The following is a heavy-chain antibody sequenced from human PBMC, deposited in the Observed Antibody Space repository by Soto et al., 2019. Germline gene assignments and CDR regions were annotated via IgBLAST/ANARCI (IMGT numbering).Heavy chain of an antibody. D-gene: IGHD3-3*01. CDR3: ARVITVCGVVETRYDWFDP. CDR2: INHSGST. V-gene: IGHV4-34*01. Sequence: QVQLQQWGAGLLKPSETLSLTCAVYGGSFSGYYWSWLRQPPGKGLVWIGEINHSGSTNYNPSLKSGVTIAVDTSKNQFSLKLSPVTAADTAVYYCARVITVCGVVETRYDWFDPWGEGTLVTVSS. CDR1: GGSFSGYY. J-gene: IGHJ5*02.